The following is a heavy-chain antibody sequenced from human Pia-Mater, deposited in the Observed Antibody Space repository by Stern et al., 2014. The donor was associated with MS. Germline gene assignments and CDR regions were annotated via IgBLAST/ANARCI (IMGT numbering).Heavy chain of an antibody. CDR1: GFTFSSYS. CDR3: ARGRGGNYRYYFDY. Sequence: EVQLVESGGGLVKPGGSLRLSCAASGFTFSSYSMNWVRQAPGKGLEWVASISSGGSYIYYSASLKGQFTISRDNSKNSLYLQMNSLRAEDTAVYYCARGRGGNYRYYFDYWGQGTLVTVSS. V-gene: IGHV3-21*01. J-gene: IGHJ4*02. D-gene: IGHD4-23*01. CDR2: ISSGGSYI.